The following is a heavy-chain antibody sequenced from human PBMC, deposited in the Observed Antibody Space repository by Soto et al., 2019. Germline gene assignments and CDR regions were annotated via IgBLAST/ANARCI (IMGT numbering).Heavy chain of an antibody. J-gene: IGHJ6*02. Sequence: GESLKISCKGSGYSFTSYWIGWVRQMPGKGLEWMGIIYPGDSDTRYSPSFQGQVTISADKSISTAYLQWSSLKASDTAMYYCARMPLLRTPNYYYYGMDVWGQGTTVTVS. CDR3: ARMPLLRTPNYYYYGMDV. CDR2: IYPGDSDT. V-gene: IGHV5-51*01. CDR1: GYSFTSYW. D-gene: IGHD2-15*01.